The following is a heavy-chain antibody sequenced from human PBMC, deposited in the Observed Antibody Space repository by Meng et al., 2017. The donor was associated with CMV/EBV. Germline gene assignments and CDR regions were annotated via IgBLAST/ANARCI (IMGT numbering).Heavy chain of an antibody. CDR3: ASGHDFWSGYYPNQDDYYYYGMDV. D-gene: IGHD3-3*01. Sequence: SETLSLTCTVSGGSISSYYWSWIRQPPGKGLEWIGYIYYSGSTNYNPSLKSRVTISVDTSKNQFSLKLSSVTAADTAVYYCASGHDFWSGYYPNQDDYYYYGMDVWGQGTTVTVSS. CDR2: IYYSGST. J-gene: IGHJ6*02. V-gene: IGHV4-59*01. CDR1: GGSISSYY.